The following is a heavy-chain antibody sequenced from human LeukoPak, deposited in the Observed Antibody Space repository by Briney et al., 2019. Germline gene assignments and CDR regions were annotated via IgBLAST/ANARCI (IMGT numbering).Heavy chain of an antibody. D-gene: IGHD1-26*01. Sequence: SQTLSLTCAISGDSVSSNSAAWNWIRQSPSRGLEWLGRTYYRSKWYNDYAVSVKSRITINPDTSKNQFSLQLNSVTPEDTAVYYCAREYGWELLRYYYYMDVWGKGTTVTVSS. J-gene: IGHJ6*03. CDR2: TYYRSKWYN. V-gene: IGHV6-1*01. CDR1: GDSVSSNSAA. CDR3: AREYGWELLRYYYYMDV.